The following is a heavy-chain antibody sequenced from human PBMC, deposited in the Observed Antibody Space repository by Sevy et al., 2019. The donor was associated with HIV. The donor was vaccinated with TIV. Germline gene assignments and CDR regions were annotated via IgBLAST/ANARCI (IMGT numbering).Heavy chain of an antibody. Sequence: GGSLRLSCAASGFTFSSYGMHWVRQAPGKGLEWVAVIWYDGSNKYYADSVKGRFTISRDNSKNTLYLQMNSLRAEDTAVYYCARGSTHYDFWSCMETPTDLDYWGQGTLVTVSS. J-gene: IGHJ4*02. CDR2: IWYDGSNK. D-gene: IGHD3-3*01. V-gene: IGHV3-33*08. CDR1: GFTFSSYG. CDR3: ARGSTHYDFWSCMETPTDLDY.